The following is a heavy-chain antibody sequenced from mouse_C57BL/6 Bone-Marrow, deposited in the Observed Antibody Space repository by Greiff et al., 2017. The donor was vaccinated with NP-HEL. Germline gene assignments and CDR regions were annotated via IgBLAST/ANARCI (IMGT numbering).Heavy chain of an antibody. Sequence: QVQLKQPGAELVKPGASVKMSCKASGYTFTSYWITWVKQRPGQGLEWIGDIYPGSGSTNYNEKFKSKATLTVDTSSSTAYMQLSSLTSEDSAVYYCARDSSGPHAMDYWGQGTSVTVSS. CDR1: GYTFTSYW. V-gene: IGHV1-55*01. CDR2: IYPGSGST. CDR3: ARDSSGPHAMDY. J-gene: IGHJ4*01. D-gene: IGHD3-2*02.